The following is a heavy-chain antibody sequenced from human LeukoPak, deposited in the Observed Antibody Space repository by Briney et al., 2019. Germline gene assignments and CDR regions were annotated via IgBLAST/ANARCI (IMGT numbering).Heavy chain of an antibody. Sequence: SETLSLTCTVSGGSISRYYWSWIRQPAGKGLEWIGRIYTSGSTNYNPSLKSRVTMSVDTSKNQFSLKLSSVTAADTAVYYCAKSGSYYWYFDLWGRGTLVTVSS. CDR2: IYTSGST. V-gene: IGHV4-4*07. J-gene: IGHJ2*01. D-gene: IGHD1-26*01. CDR1: GGSISRYY. CDR3: AKSGSYYWYFDL.